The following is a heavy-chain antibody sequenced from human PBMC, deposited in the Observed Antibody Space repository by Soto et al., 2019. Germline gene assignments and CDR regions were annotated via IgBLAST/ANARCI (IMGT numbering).Heavy chain of an antibody. D-gene: IGHD3-10*01. Sequence: GASVKVSCKASGFTFSSSAMQWVRQARGQRLEWIGWIVVGSGNTNYAQKFQERVTITRDMSTSTAYMELSSLRSEDTAVYYCARDFVYGEGFDLWGQGTLVTVSS. V-gene: IGHV1-58*02. CDR1: GFTFSSSA. J-gene: IGHJ5*02. CDR2: IVVGSGNT. CDR3: ARDFVYGEGFDL.